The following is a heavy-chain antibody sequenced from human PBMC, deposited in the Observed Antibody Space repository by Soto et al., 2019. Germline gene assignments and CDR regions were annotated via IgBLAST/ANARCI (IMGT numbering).Heavy chain of an antibody. CDR1: GGSFSGYY. CDR2: INDRGSI. J-gene: IGHJ2*01. D-gene: IGHD3-9*01. CDR3: ARESHDILTGPPWVWYFDL. V-gene: IGHV4-34*01. Sequence: QVQLQQWGAGPLRPLETLSLTCGVSGGSFSGYYWAWIRQSPGKGLEWIGEINDRGSINYNPSLESRVRLSVDASKNHSSRHLRSAAAADTAVYYCARESHDILTGPPWVWYFDLWGRGTLVTVSS.